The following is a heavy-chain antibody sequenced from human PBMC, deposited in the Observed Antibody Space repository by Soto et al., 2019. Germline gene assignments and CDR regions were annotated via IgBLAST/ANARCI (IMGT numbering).Heavy chain of an antibody. CDR2: VYHTGDT. CDR3: AREIVTAGGNNYFDP. V-gene: IGHV4-4*01. CDR1: GGTVASSHC. J-gene: IGHJ5*02. Sequence: KLRRPLSLTCGVSGGTVASSHCWSWVRQSPGGGLEWIGNVYHTGDTNFNPSLQGRVTISVDKSNNQFSLRLNSLTAADTAVYFCAREIVTAGGNNYFDPWGPGTLVTVSS. D-gene: IGHD2-21*02.